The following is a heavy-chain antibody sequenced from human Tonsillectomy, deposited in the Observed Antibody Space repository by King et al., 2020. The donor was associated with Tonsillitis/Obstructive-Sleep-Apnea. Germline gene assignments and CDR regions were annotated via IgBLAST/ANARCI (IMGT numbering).Heavy chain of an antibody. J-gene: IGHJ6*03. V-gene: IGHV3-53*01. CDR2: IYSGGST. CDR3: ARGYSSSQPYYYYMDV. CDR1: GFTVSSNY. Sequence: VQLVESGGGLIQPGGSLRLSCAASGFTVSSNYMSWVRQAPGKRLEWVSVIYSGGSTYYADSVKGRFTISRDNSKNTLYLQMNSLRAEDTAVYYCARGYSSSQPYYYYMDVWGKGTTVTVSS. D-gene: IGHD6-6*01.